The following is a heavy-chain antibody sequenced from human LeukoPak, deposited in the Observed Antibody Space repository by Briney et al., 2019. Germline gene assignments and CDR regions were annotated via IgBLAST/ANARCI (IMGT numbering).Heavy chain of an antibody. J-gene: IGHJ3*02. CDR3: ARDLKMVRGVITDDAFDI. CDR2: IYHSGST. D-gene: IGHD3-10*01. V-gene: IGHV4-38-2*02. Sequence: HPSETLSLTCTVSGYSISSGYYWGWIRQPPGKGLEWIVSIYHSGSTYYNPSLKSRVTISVDRSKNQFSLKLSSVTAVDTAVYYCARDLKMVRGVITDDAFDIWGQGTMVTVSS. CDR1: GYSISSGYY.